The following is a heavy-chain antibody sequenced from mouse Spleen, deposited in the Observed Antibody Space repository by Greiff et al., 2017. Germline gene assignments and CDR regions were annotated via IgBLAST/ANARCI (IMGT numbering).Heavy chain of an antibody. CDR2: ISSGGST. CDR1: GFTFSSYA. V-gene: IGHV5-6-5*01. Sequence: LQQSGGGLVQPGGSLKLSCAASGFTFSSYAMSWVRQTPEKRLEWVASISSGGSTYYPDSVKGRFTISRDNARNILYLQMSSLRSEDTAMYYCARGYDGAYWGQGTLVTVSA. D-gene: IGHD2-12*01. CDR3: ARGYDGAY. J-gene: IGHJ3*01.